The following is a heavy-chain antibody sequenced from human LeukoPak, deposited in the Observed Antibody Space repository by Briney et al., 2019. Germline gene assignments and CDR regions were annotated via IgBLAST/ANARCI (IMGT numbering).Heavy chain of an antibody. Sequence: GGSLRLSCAASGFTFSSYWMSWVRQAPGKGLEWVANIKQDGSEKYYVDSVKGRFTISRDNAKNSLYLQMNSLRAEDTAVYYCARSSRDGYNLIDYMDVWGKGTTVTVSS. CDR1: GFTFSSYW. V-gene: IGHV3-7*01. J-gene: IGHJ6*03. D-gene: IGHD5-24*01. CDR3: ARSSRDGYNLIDYMDV. CDR2: IKQDGSEK.